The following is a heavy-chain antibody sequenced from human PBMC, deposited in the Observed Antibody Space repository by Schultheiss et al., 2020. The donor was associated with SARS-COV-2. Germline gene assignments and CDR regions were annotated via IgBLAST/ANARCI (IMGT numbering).Heavy chain of an antibody. CDR2: ISSDGTNT. D-gene: IGHD5-12*01. V-gene: IGHV3-30*03. Sequence: GGSLRLSCAASGFTVSSNYMSWVRQAPGKGLEWVAVISSDGTNTYYADSVKGRFTISRDNSKDTLYLQMSSLRADDTAVYYCARGDNSGYDANWFDPWGQGTLVTVSS. CDR1: GFTVSSNY. CDR3: ARGDNSGYDANWFDP. J-gene: IGHJ5*02.